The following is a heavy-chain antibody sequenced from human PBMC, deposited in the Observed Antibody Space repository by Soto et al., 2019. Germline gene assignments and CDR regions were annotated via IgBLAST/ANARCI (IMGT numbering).Heavy chain of an antibody. V-gene: IGHV4-39*01. CDR1: SGSISSTIYS. D-gene: IGHD3-16*01. Sequence: QLQLQESGPGLVKPSETLSLTCTVSSGSISSTIYSWDWIRQPPGKGLEWIGSIFYSGSTYYNPSLKSRVPIHVDSSKSQLSLTLASVTAADTAVYYCATKCRVVTCPWFVPWGQGTLVTVSS. CDR2: IFYSGST. J-gene: IGHJ5*02. CDR3: ATKCRVVTCPWFVP.